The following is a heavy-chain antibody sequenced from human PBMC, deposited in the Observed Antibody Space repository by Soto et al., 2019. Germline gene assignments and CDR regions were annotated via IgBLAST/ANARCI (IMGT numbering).Heavy chain of an antibody. V-gene: IGHV4-39*01. CDR2: IYYSGST. Sequence: PSETLSLTCTVSGGSISSSSYYWGWIRQPPGKGLEWIGSIYYSGSTYYNPSLKSRVTISVDTSKNQFSLKLSSVTAADTAVFYCARHAFHSSGFTDYGGQGTLVTVSS. CDR3: ARHAFHSSGFTDY. J-gene: IGHJ4*02. CDR1: GGSISSSSYY. D-gene: IGHD6-19*01.